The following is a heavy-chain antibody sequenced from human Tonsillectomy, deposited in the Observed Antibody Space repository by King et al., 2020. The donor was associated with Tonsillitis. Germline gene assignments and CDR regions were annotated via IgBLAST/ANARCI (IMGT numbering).Heavy chain of an antibody. D-gene: IGHD2-2*01. J-gene: IGHJ6*02. CDR3: ARDAPGAHCSRTSCYGILPVYYYYGMDV. V-gene: IGHV1-69*01. Sequence: VQLVESGAEVKKPGSSVKVSCTASGGTFSSYAISWVRQAPGQGLEWMGGIIPIFGTANYAQKFQGRVTITADESTSTAYMELSSLRSEDTAVYYCARDAPGAHCSRTSCYGILPVYYYYGMDVWGQGTTVTVSS. CDR1: GGTFSSYA. CDR2: IIPIFGTA.